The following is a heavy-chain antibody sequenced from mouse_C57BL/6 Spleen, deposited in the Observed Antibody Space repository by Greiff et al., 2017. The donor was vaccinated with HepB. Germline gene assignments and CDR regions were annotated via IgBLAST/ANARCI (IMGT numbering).Heavy chain of an antibody. J-gene: IGHJ3*01. V-gene: IGHV1-18*01. CDR1: GYTFTDYN. Sequence: EVQLQQSGPELVKPGASVKIPCKASGYTFTDYNMDWVKQSHGKSLEWIGDINPNNGGTIYHQKFKGKATLTVDKSSSTAYMELRSLTSEDTAVYYCARKDGYWFAYWGQGTLVTVAA. CDR3: ARKDGYWFAY. CDR2: INPNNGGT. D-gene: IGHD2-3*01.